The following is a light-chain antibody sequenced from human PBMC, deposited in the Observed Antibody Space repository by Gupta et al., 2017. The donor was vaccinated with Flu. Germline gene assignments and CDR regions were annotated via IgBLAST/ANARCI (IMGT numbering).Light chain of an antibody. J-gene: IGKJ3*01. CDR2: AAS. Sequence: SSLSASVGDRVTITCRASQSISSYLNWYQQKPGKAPKLLIYAASSLQSGVPSRFSGSGSGTDFTLTISSRQPEDFATYYCQQSYSTPLFTFGHGTKVDIK. CDR1: QSISSY. V-gene: IGKV1-39*01. CDR3: QQSYSTPLFT.